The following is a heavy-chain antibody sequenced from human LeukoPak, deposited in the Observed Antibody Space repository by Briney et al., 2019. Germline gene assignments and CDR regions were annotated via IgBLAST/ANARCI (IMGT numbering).Heavy chain of an antibody. Sequence: GRSLRLSCAASGFTFSSYGMHWVRQAPGKGLEWVAVISYDGSNKYYADSVKGRFSISRDNSKNTLYLQMNRLRADDTAVYYCARDWQTVDGNYYYMDVWGKGTTVTIPS. V-gene: IGHV3-30*03. CDR3: ARDWQTVDGNYYYMDV. D-gene: IGHD4-17*01. CDR1: GFTFSSYG. CDR2: ISYDGSNK. J-gene: IGHJ6*03.